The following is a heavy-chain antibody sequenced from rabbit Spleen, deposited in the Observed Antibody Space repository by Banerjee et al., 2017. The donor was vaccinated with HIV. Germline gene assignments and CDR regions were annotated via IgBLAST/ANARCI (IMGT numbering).Heavy chain of an antibody. J-gene: IGHJ6*01. CDR3: ARYYIFYGMDL. V-gene: IGHV1S7*01. Sequence: QLKETGGGLVQPGGSRTLSCKTSGFDFSSYSMSWVRQAPGKGLEWIGAIYTGRGGTDYANWVNGRFSLSSDNAQYTVDLQMNSLTAADTATYFCARYYIFYGMDLWGPGTLVTVS. D-gene: IGHD4-1*01. CDR1: GFDFSSYS. CDR2: IYTGRGGT.